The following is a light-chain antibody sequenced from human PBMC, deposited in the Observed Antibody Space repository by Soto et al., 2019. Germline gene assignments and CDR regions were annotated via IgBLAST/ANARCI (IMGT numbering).Light chain of an antibody. CDR2: GAS. CDR3: QHYGYSQWT. Sequence: EIVLTQSPGTLSLSPGERATLSRRASQSVSSSYLAWYQQKPGQAPRLLIYGASSRATGIPDRFSGSGSGTDFTLTISRLEPEDSAVYFCQHYGYSQWTFGQGTKVDIK. V-gene: IGKV3-20*01. J-gene: IGKJ1*01. CDR1: QSVSSSY.